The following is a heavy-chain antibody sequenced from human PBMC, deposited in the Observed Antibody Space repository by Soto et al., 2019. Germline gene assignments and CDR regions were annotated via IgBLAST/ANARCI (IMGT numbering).Heavy chain of an antibody. CDR2: MNLDSGNT. D-gene: IGHD3-10*01. Sequence: QVQLVQSGAEVRTPGASVKVSCKASGYTFTSYDINWVRQATGQGPEWMGWMNLDSGNTGYVQKFQGRVTMTRNTAISTAYMELSSLRSEDTAVYYCARSVGGSNVNFDYWGQGTLVTVSS. V-gene: IGHV1-8*01. CDR3: ARSVGGSNVNFDY. J-gene: IGHJ4*02. CDR1: GYTFTSYD.